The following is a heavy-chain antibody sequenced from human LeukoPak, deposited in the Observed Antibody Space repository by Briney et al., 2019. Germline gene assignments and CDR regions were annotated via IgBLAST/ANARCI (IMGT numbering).Heavy chain of an antibody. V-gene: IGHV7-4-1*02. CDR3: AKLQGDYYDSSGPLNFDY. J-gene: IGHJ4*02. CDR2: INTNTGNP. Sequence: ASVKVSCKASGYTFTSYAMNWVRQAPGQGLEWMGWINTNTGNPTYAQGFTGRFVFSLDTSVSTAYLQISSLRAEDTAVYYCAKLQGDYYDSSGPLNFDYWGQGTLVTVSS. D-gene: IGHD3-22*01. CDR1: GYTFTSYA.